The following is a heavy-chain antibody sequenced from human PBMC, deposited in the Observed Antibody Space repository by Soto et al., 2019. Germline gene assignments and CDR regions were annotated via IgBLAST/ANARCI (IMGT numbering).Heavy chain of an antibody. CDR3: ARGGGAITMVRGVMEYYFDY. D-gene: IGHD3-10*01. J-gene: IGHJ4*02. CDR2: IYYSGST. Sequence: SETLSLTCAVYGGSFSGYYWSWIRQPPGKGLEWIGYIYYSGSTNYNPSLKSRVTISVDTSKNQFSLKLSSVTAADTAVYYCARGGGAITMVRGVMEYYFDYWGQGTLVTVSS. CDR1: GGSFSGYY. V-gene: IGHV4-59*01.